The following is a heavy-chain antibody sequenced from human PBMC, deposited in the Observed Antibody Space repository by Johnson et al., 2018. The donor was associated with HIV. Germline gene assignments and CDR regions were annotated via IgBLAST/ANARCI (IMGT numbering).Heavy chain of an antibody. V-gene: IGHV3-7*02. J-gene: IGHJ3*02. D-gene: IGHD5-12*01. CDR2: IKQDGSAK. Sequence: VQLVESGGGLVQPGGSLRLSCAASGFTFSSYWMSWVRQAPGKGLEWVANIKQDGSAKYYVDSVKGRFTISRDNSKNTLYLQMNSLRAEDTAVYYCASLYSGYDNDAFDIWGQGTMVTVSS. CDR3: ASLYSGYDNDAFDI. CDR1: GFTFSSYW.